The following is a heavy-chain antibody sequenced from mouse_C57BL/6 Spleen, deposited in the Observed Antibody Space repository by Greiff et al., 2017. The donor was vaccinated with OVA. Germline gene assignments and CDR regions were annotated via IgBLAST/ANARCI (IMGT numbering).Heavy chain of an antibody. CDR3: ARVLYYSNYGGFGY. D-gene: IGHD2-5*01. Sequence: EVHLVESEGGLVQPGSSMKLSCTASGFTFSDYYMAWVRQVPEKGLEWVANINYDGSSTYSLDSLKSRFIISRDNAKNILYLQMSILKSEDTATYYCARVLYYSNYGGFGYWGQGTTLTVSS. J-gene: IGHJ2*01. CDR1: GFTFSDYY. V-gene: IGHV5-16*01. CDR2: INYDGSST.